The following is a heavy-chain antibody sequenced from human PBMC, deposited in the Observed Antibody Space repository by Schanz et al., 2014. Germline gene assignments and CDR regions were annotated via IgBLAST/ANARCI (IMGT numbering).Heavy chain of an antibody. CDR3: ARAGQDYSDSSGYATYYFGN. D-gene: IGHD3-22*01. CDR1: GGSLKDLT. V-gene: IGHV1-69*09. Sequence: QVQLVQSGAEVRKPGSSVRVSCKASGGSLKDLTISWVRQAPGQGLEWMGIINPSGGSTSYAQKFQGRVTITADKSTSTAYMELSNLRSEDTAVYYCARAGQDYSDSSGYATYYFGNWGQGTLVTVSS. J-gene: IGHJ4*02. CDR2: INPSGGST.